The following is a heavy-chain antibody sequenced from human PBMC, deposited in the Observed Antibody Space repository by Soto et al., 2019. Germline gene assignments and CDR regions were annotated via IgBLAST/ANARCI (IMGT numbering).Heavy chain of an antibody. CDR3: ARDRYQLPPGGMDV. D-gene: IGHD2-2*01. V-gene: IGHV3-33*01. J-gene: IGHJ6*02. Sequence: QVQLVESGGGVVQPGRSLRLSCAASGFTFSSYGMHWVRQAPGKGLEWVAVIWYDGSNKYYADSVKGRFTISRDNSKNTLHLQMNSLRAEDTAVYYCARDRYQLPPGGMDVWGQGTTVTVSS. CDR1: GFTFSSYG. CDR2: IWYDGSNK.